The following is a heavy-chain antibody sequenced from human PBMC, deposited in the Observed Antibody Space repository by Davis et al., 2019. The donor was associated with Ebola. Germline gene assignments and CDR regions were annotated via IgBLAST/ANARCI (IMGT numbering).Heavy chain of an antibody. CDR2: ISHTGNT. J-gene: IGHJ6*02. Sequence: MPGGSLRLSCAVYGGSSNGYYWNWIRQSPGKGLEWIGEISHTGNTNYNPSLESRVTMAIDTSKNQFSLHLTSVTAADTAVYYCARSWSVVIASAMMGYYNGMDVWGQGTTVTVSS. CDR3: ARSWSVVIASAMMGYYNGMDV. CDR1: GGSSNGYY. V-gene: IGHV4-34*01. D-gene: IGHD2-15*01.